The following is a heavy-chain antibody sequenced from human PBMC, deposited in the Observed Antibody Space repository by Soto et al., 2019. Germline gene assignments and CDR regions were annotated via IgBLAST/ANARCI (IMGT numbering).Heavy chain of an antibody. CDR2: TRNKANSYST. D-gene: IGHD6-19*01. Sequence: EVHLAESGGGLVQPGGSLRLSCAASGFTLSDHYMDWVRQAPGKGLEWVGSTRNKANSYSTEYAASVKGRFTISRDESHNSLYLQMTSLKTEDTAVYYCARNAYNSCHWSLASWGQGTLVTVSS. V-gene: IGHV3-72*01. CDR1: GFTLSDHY. J-gene: IGHJ5*01. CDR3: ARNAYNSCHWSLAS.